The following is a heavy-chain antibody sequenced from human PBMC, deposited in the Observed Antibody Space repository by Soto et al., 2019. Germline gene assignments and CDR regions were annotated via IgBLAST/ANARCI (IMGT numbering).Heavy chain of an antibody. CDR1: GFTFSSYG. CDR2: ISYDGSNK. J-gene: IGHJ6*02. Sequence: GGSLRLSCAASGFTFSSYGMHWVRQAPGKGLEWVAVISYDGSNKYYADSVKGRFTISRDNSKNTLYLQMNSLRAEDTAVYYCAKRKGSGRVKYYYYYYGMDVWGQGTTVTVSS. V-gene: IGHV3-30*18. CDR3: AKRKGSGRVKYYYYYYGMDV. D-gene: IGHD3-10*01.